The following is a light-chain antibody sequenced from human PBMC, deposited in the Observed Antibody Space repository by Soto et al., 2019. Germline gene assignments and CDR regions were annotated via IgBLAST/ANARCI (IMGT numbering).Light chain of an antibody. Sequence: QPVLTQSPSASASLGGAVKLTCSLSGGLSSYTIAWHQQQPEKGPRFLMKVNSDGSHIKGDEIPDRFSGSSSGTERYLTISSLQSEDEGDYYCQTWGTGARIFGGGTQLTVL. CDR3: QTWGTGARI. CDR2: VNSDGSH. V-gene: IGLV4-69*01. J-gene: IGLJ2*01. CDR1: GGLSSYT.